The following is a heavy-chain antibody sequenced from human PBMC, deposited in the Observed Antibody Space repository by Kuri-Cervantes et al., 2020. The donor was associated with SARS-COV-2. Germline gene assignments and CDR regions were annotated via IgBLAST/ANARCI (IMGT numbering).Heavy chain of an antibody. Sequence: ASVKVSCKVSGYTLTELSMHWVRQAPGKGLEWMGGFDPEDGETIYAQKFQGRVTMTEDTSTDTAYMELSSLRSEDTAVYYCARPPEEGAVTTWGNDYWGQGILVTVSS. CDR1: GYTLTELS. CDR2: FDPEDGET. D-gene: IGHD4-17*01. CDR3: ARPPEEGAVTTWGNDY. V-gene: IGHV1-24*01. J-gene: IGHJ4*02.